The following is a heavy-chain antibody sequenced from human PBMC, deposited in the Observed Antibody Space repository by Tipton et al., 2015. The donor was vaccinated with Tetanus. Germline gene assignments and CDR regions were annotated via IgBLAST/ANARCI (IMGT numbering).Heavy chain of an antibody. CDR2: ISSTSAYI. CDR3: ASGSSLDY. Sequence: SLRLSCAASGFALSGHAMHWVRQAPGKGLEWVSSISSTSAYIYYADSLKGRFTISRDNAKNSIYLQMNSLRVEDTGVYFCASGSSLDYWGQGSLVTVSS. J-gene: IGHJ4*02. D-gene: IGHD6-6*01. V-gene: IGHV3-21*01. CDR1: GFALSGHA.